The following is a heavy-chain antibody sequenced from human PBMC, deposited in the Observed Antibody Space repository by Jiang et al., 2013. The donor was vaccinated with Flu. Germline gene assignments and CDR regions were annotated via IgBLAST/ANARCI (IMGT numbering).Heavy chain of an antibody. Sequence: GVTSVRQAPGQGLEWMGWIAAYDYDTKFAQKFQGRVTMTTDTSTSTAYMELRSLRPEDTAVYYCARDTEWSDRFNLNSGMDVWGQGTTVTVSS. J-gene: IGHJ6*02. CDR3: ARDTEWSDRFNLNSGMDV. V-gene: IGHV1-18*01. D-gene: IGHD3-3*01. CDR1: G. CDR2: IAAYDYDT.